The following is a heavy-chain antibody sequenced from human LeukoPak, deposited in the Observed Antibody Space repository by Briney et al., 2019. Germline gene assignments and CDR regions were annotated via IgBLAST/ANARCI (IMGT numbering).Heavy chain of an antibody. CDR3: ARGTVGALYYFDY. V-gene: IGHV1-69*05. CDR1: GGTFSSYA. J-gene: IGHJ4*02. D-gene: IGHD1-26*01. CDR2: IIPIFGTA. Sequence: GASVKVPCKASGGTFSSYAISWVRQAPGQGLEWMGGIIPIFGTANYAQKFQGRVTINTDESTSTAYMELSSLRSEDTAVYYCARGTVGALYYFDYWGQGTLVTVSS.